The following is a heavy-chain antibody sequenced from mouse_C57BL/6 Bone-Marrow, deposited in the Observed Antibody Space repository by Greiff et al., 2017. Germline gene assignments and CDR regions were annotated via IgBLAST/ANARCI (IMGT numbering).Heavy chain of an antibody. CDR2: IHPNSGST. CDR1: GYTFTSYW. J-gene: IGHJ2*01. Sequence: QVQLKESGAELVKPGASVKLSCKASGYTFTSYWMHWVKQRPGQGLEWIGMIHPNSGSTNYNEKFKSKATLTVDKSSSTAYMQLSSLTSEDSAVYYCTSSPSYFDYWGQGTTLTVSS. CDR3: TSSPSYFDY. V-gene: IGHV1-64*01. D-gene: IGHD6-1*01.